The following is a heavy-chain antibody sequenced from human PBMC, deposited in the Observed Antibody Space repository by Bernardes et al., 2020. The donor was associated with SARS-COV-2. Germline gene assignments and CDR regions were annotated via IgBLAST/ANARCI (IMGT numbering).Heavy chain of an antibody. CDR2: SRHRGSTYST. CDR3: ARLHYDGSIFHPLDT. D-gene: IGHD3-22*01. Sequence: GGSLRLSCVTSGFTLTDHFIDWVRQAPGKGLEWIGRSRHRGSTYSTEFAASVIGRFSISSDDSKNSLYLKMHGLRTEDTAIYYCARLHYDGSIFHPLDTWGQGTMVTGSS. V-gene: IGHV3-72*01. CDR1: GFTLTDHF. J-gene: IGHJ5*02.